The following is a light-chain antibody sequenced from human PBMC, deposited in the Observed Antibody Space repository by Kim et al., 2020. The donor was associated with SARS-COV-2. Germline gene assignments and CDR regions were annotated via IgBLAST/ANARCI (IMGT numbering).Light chain of an antibody. J-gene: IGKJ2*01. Sequence: EIVMTQSPATLSVSPGERATLSCRASESISNNLAWYQHKPGQAPRLLIYGASTRATGIPARFSGSGSGTDFTLTVSSLQSEDFAVYYCHQYSGWPPGDTFGQGTKLEIK. V-gene: IGKV3-15*01. CDR2: GAS. CDR1: ESISNN. CDR3: HQYSGWPPGDT.